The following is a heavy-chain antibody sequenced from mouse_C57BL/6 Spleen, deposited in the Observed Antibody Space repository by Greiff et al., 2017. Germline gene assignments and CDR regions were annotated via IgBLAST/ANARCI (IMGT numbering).Heavy chain of an antibody. CDR2: IDPETGGT. V-gene: IGHV1-15*01. Sequence: QVQLKESGAELVRPGASVTLSCKASGYTFTDYEMHWVKQTPVHGLEWIGAIDPETGGTAYNQKFKGKAILTADKSSSTAYMELRSLTSEDSAVYYCTRGDGYYAMDYWGQGTSVTVSS. D-gene: IGHD2-3*01. CDR1: GYTFTDYE. CDR3: TRGDGYYAMDY. J-gene: IGHJ4*01.